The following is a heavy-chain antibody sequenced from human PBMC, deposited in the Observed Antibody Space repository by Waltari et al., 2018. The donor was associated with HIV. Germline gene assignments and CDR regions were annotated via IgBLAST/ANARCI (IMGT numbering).Heavy chain of an antibody. CDR2: INPDSGGT. J-gene: IGHJ4*02. V-gene: IGHV1-2*02. D-gene: IGHD3-16*02. Sequence: QVQLVQSGAEVKKPGASVKVSCKASGYSFKGYSMPWVRQAPGQGLEWMGWINPDSGGTNYAQKFQGRVTMTRDTSISAAYMELSRLTSDDTAVYYCARAHRDVWGTYRYPDYWGQGTLVTVSS. CDR1: GYSFKGYS. CDR3: ARAHRDVWGTYRYPDY.